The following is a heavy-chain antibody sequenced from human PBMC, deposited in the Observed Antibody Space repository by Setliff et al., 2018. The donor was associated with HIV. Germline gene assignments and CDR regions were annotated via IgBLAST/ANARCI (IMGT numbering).Heavy chain of an antibody. J-gene: IGHJ6*02. CDR3: ARENLEGYYYYGMDV. D-gene: IGHD3-3*01. CDR1: GYTFTGYY. Sequence: ASVKVSCKASGYTFTGYYMHWVRQAPGQGLEWMGWINPNSGGTNYAQKFQGRVTMARDTSISTAYMELSRLRSDDTAVYYCARENLEGYYYYGMDVWGQGTTVTVSS. V-gene: IGHV1-2*02. CDR2: INPNSGGT.